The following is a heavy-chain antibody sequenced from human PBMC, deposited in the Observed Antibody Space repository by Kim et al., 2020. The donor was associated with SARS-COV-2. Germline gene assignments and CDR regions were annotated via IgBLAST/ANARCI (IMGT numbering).Heavy chain of an antibody. CDR2: IRDSGSST. CDR1: GFTFNSYA. D-gene: IGHD6-19*01. V-gene: IGHV3-23*01. J-gene: IGHJ1*01. CDR3: AKVTSGNSGWFEYFQH. Sequence: GGSLRLSCATSGFTFNSYAMSWVRQAPGKGLEWVSGIRDSGSSTKYADSVKGRFSISRDNSRNTLYLQMDSLRAEDTAVYYCAKVTSGNSGWFEYFQHWGQGTLVSVSS.